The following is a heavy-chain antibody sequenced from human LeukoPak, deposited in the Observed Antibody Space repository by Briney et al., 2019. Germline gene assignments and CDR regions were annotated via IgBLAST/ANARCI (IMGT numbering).Heavy chain of an antibody. CDR3: ARVGDGYNLGYRFDY. CDR1: GYTFTSYA. CDR2: INAGNGNT. D-gene: IGHD5-24*01. V-gene: IGHV1-3*01. J-gene: IGHJ4*02. Sequence: ASVKVSCKASGYTFTSYAMHWVRQAPGQGLEWMGRINAGNGNTKYSQKFQGRVTITRDTSASTAYMELSSLRSEDTAVYYCARVGDGYNLGYRFDYWGQGTLVTVSS.